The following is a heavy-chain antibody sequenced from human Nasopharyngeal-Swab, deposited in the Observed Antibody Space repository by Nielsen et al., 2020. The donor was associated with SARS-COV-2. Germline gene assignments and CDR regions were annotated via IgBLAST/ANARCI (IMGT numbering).Heavy chain of an antibody. CDR2: IYHRGST. Sequence: SETLSLTCTVSGYSISSGYYWGWIRQPPGKGLEWIGSIYHRGSTYYNPSLKSRVTISVDTSKNQFSLKLSSVTAADTAVYYCARGGYSSGWVVYWGQGTLVTVSS. CDR1: GYSISSGYY. J-gene: IGHJ4*02. CDR3: ARGGYSSGWVVY. D-gene: IGHD6-19*01. V-gene: IGHV4-38-2*02.